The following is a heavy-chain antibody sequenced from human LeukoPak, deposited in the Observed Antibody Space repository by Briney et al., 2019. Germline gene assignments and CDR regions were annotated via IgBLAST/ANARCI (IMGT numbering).Heavy chain of an antibody. V-gene: IGHV1-2*02. CDR2: INPNSGGT. CDR1: GYTFTGYY. CDR3: ARGGTLLGYYYYYMDV. J-gene: IGHJ6*03. D-gene: IGHD2-15*01. Sequence: ASVKVSCKASGYTFTGYYMHWVRQAPGQGLEWMGWINPNSGGTNYAQKFQGRVTMTRDTSISTAYMELSRLRSDDTAVYYCARGGTLLGYYYYYMDVWGKGTTVTISS.